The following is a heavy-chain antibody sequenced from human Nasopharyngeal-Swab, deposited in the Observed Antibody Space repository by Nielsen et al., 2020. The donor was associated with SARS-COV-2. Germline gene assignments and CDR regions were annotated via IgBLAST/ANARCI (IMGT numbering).Heavy chain of an antibody. V-gene: IGHV3-11*05. Sequence: GESLKISCAASGFTFSDYYMSWIRQAPGKGLEWVSYISSSSSYTNYADSVKGRFTISRDNSKNTLYLQMNSLRAEDTAVYYCAKGGIFDDFWSGYYDYYYGMDVWGQGTTVTVSS. D-gene: IGHD3-3*01. CDR3: AKGGIFDDFWSGYYDYYYGMDV. CDR2: ISSSSSYT. J-gene: IGHJ6*02. CDR1: GFTFSDYY.